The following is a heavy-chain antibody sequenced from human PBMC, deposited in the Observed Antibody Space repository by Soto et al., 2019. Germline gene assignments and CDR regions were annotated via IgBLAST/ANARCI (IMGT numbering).Heavy chain of an antibody. CDR2: INAGNGNT. Sequence: QVQLVQSGAEVKKPGASVKVSCKASGYTFTSYAMHWVRQAPGQRLEWMGWINAGNGNTKYSQTFQGRVTITRDTSASAAYMELSSLRSEDTAVYYCASSIGVVTALDYWGQGTLVTVSS. CDR3: ASSIGVVTALDY. J-gene: IGHJ4*02. V-gene: IGHV1-3*01. D-gene: IGHD2-21*02. CDR1: GYTFTSYA.